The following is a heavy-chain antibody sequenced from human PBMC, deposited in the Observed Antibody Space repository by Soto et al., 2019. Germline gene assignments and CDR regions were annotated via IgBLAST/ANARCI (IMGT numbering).Heavy chain of an antibody. CDR2: IDTSGHST. CDR3: AKDSWYLDI. V-gene: IGHV3-74*01. Sequence: PGGSLRLSCEASGFVFTNFWMHWVRHVPGKGLVWVARIDTSGHSTNYAESVKGRSTISRDNAKNTVSLQMNSLRVEDTGVYYCAKDSWYLDIWSQGSQVTVSS. D-gene: IGHD6-13*01. J-gene: IGHJ4*02. CDR1: GFVFTNFW.